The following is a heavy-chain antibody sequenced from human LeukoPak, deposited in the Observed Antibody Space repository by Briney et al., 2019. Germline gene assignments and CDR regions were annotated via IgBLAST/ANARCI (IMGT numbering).Heavy chain of an antibody. J-gene: IGHJ4*02. D-gene: IGHD3-22*01. CDR1: GNYW. CDR3: VSSYETY. Sequence: GGSLRLSCAASGNYWMHWVRQAPGKGLVWVSHINSDGGWTSYADSVKGRFTISKDNAKNTVYLQMNSLRAEDTAVYYCVSSYETYWGRGTLVTVSS. V-gene: IGHV3-74*01. CDR2: INSDGGWT.